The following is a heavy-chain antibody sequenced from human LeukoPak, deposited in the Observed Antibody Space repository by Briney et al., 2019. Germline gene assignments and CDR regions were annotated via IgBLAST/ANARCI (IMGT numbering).Heavy chain of an antibody. CDR1: GFTFSSYA. CDR3: ARDQEGALDY. CDR2: ISYDGSNK. J-gene: IGHJ4*02. Sequence: PGGSLRLSCAASGFTFSSYAMHWVRQAPGKGLEWVAVISYDGSNKYYADSVKGRFTISRDNSKNTLYLQMNSLRAEDTAVYYCARDQEGALDYWGQGTLVTVSS. V-gene: IGHV3-30-3*01. D-gene: IGHD1-26*01.